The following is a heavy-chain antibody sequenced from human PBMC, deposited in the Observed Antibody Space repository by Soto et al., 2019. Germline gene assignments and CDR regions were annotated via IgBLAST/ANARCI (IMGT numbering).Heavy chain of an antibody. D-gene: IGHD6-6*01. J-gene: IGHJ6*02. CDR2: IYYSGST. CDR3: ARDTGAARPGGGPIYYYGMDV. V-gene: IGHV4-30-4*01. CDR1: GGSISSGDYY. Sequence: PSETLSLTCTVSGGSISSGDYYWSWIRQPPGKGLEWIGYIYYSGSTYYNPSLKSRVTISVDTSKNQFSLKLSSVTAADTAVYYCARDTGAARPGGGPIYYYGMDVWGQGTTVTV.